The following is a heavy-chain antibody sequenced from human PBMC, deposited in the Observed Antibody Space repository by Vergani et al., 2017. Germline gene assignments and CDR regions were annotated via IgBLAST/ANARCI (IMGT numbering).Heavy chain of an antibody. D-gene: IGHD6-13*01. CDR3: TRELAAADETRFDY. V-gene: IGHV3-72*01. J-gene: IGHJ4*02. Sequence: EVQLVESGGGLVQPGGSLRLSCAASGFTFSDHYMDWVRQAPGKGLEWVGRTRNKANSYTTEYAASVKGRFTISRDDSKNSLYLQMNSLKTEDTAVYYCTRELAAADETRFDYWGQGTLVTVSS. CDR2: TRNKANSYTT. CDR1: GFTFSDHY.